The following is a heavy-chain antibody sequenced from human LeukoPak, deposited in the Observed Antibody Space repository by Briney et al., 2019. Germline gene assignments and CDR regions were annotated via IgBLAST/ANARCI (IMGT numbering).Heavy chain of an antibody. J-gene: IGHJ4*02. V-gene: IGHV1-2*02. D-gene: IGHD2-21*02. CDR1: GYTFTGYY. CDR2: INPDSGGT. CDR3: AVNTVTADYFDF. Sequence: AASVKVSCKASGYTFTGYYIHWVRQAPGQGLEWMGWINPDSGGTNYAQKFQGRVTMTRDTSISTVYMELSTLRFDDTAVYYCAVNTVTADYFDFWGQGTLVTVSS.